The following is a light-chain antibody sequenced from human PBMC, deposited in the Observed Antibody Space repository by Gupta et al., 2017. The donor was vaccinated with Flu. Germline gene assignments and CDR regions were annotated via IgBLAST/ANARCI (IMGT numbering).Light chain of an antibody. J-gene: IGKJ4*01. Sequence: PATLSVSPGERPTLSGRASHSVTSNLAWYQQTPGQAPRLLIYGASTRATGFPARFSGSGYGTEFSLTISSLQSEDFAVYYCQQYNDWPLTFGGGTKVEIK. CDR1: HSVTSN. CDR3: QQYNDWPLT. CDR2: GAS. V-gene: IGKV3-15*01.